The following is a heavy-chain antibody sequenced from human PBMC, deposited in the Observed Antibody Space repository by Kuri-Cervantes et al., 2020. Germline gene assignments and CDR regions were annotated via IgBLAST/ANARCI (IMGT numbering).Heavy chain of an antibody. CDR2: IYYSGRT. CDR3: ARTGGPDSSDLYYGY. J-gene: IGHJ4*02. D-gene: IGHD3-22*01. V-gene: IGHV4-39*01. Sequence: SETLSLTCTVSGGSISSSSYYWGWIRQPPGKGLEWIGSIYYSGRTYYNPSLKSRVTITVDTSKNQFSLKLSSVTAADTAVYYCARTGGPDSSDLYYGYWGQGTLVTVSS. CDR1: GGSISSSSYY.